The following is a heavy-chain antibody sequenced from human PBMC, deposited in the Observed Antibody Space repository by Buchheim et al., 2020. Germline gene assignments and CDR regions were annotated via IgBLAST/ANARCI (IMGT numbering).Heavy chain of an antibody. Sequence: QVQLQQWGAGLLKPSETLSLTCAVYGGSFSGYYWSWIRQPPGKGLEWIGEINHSGSTNYNPSLKSRVTISVDKSKNQFSLKLSSVTAADTAVYYCARTYYDFWSGYGMDVWGQGTT. J-gene: IGHJ6*02. V-gene: IGHV4-34*01. CDR2: INHSGST. CDR1: GGSFSGYY. CDR3: ARTYYDFWSGYGMDV. D-gene: IGHD3-3*01.